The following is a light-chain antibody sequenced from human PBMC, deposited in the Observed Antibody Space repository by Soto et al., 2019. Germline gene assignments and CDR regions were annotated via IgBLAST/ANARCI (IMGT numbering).Light chain of an antibody. CDR3: SSYTSSSTXAYV. CDR1: SSDVGGYNY. Sequence: QSVLTQPASVSGSPGQSITISCTGTSSDVGGYNYVSWYQQHPGKAPKLMIYDVSNRPSGVSNRFSGSKSGNTASLTISGLQAEDEADYYCSSYTSSSTXAYVFGTGTKVTVL. V-gene: IGLV2-14*01. CDR2: DVS. J-gene: IGLJ1*01.